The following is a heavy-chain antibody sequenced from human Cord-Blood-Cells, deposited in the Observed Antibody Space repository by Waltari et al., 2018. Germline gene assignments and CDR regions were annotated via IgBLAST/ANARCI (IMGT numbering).Heavy chain of an antibody. CDR2: IYYSGST. D-gene: IGHD6-13*01. J-gene: IGHJ3*02. CDR3: ARAGYSSSWYAFDI. CDR1: GGSISSYY. V-gene: IGHV4-59*01. Sequence: QVQLQESGPGLVKPSETLSLTCTVSGGSISSYYWSWIRQPPGKGLGWSGYIYYSGSTNYNPSLKSRVTISIDTSKNQFSLKLSSVTAADTAVYYCARAGYSSSWYAFDIWGQGTMVTVSS.